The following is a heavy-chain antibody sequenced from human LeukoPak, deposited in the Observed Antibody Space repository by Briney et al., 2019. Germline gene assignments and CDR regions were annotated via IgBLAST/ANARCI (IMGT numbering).Heavy chain of an antibody. D-gene: IGHD2-21*01. CDR3: AREGGEGLDY. CDR2: IYTSGST. Sequence: NPSETLSLTCTVSGGSISSYYWSWIRRSAGKGLEWIGRIYTSGSTNYNPSLKSRVTISVDTSKNQFFLKLSSVTAADTAVYYCAREGGEGLDYWGQGTLVTVSS. V-gene: IGHV4-4*07. CDR1: GGSISSYY. J-gene: IGHJ4*02.